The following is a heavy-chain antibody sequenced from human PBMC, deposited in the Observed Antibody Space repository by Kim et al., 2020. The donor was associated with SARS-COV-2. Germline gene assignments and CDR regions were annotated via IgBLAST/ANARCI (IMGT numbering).Heavy chain of an antibody. CDR3: ARELKVDPASPRQYDALDV. Sequence: GGSLRLSCAASGFTFSSYWMHWVRQSPGKGLVWVSRIKSDGSSTNYADSVKGRFIISRDNAKNTLFLQMNSLGGEDTAVYYCARELKVDPASPRQYDALDVWAKGQWSPSPQ. CDR2: IKSDGSST. J-gene: IGHJ3*01. D-gene: IGHD4-4*01. V-gene: IGHV3-74*01. CDR1: GFTFSSYW.